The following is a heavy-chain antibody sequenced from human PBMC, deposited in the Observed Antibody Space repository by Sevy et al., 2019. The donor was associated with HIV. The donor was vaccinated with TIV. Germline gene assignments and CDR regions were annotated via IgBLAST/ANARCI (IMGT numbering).Heavy chain of an antibody. D-gene: IGHD3-9*01. V-gene: IGHV3-21*01. CDR3: LREYYVILTGYSPGFDY. J-gene: IGHJ4*02. Sequence: GGSLRLSCAASGFTFSSYDMNWVRQAPGKGLEWVSSISSSSSYIYYADSMEGRFTISRDNAKNSLTLQMNSLRAEDTAVYYCLREYYVILTGYSPGFDYWGQGTLVTVSS. CDR2: ISSSSSYI. CDR1: GFTFSSYD.